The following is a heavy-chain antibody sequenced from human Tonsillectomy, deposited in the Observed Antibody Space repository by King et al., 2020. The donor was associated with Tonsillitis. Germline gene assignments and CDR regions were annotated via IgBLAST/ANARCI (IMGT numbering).Heavy chain of an antibody. CDR1: GFTSTTYS. CDR2: ISSGPSYI. CDR3: AGVCGDFAFDI. Sequence: VQLVESGGGLVKPGGSLRLSCAASGFTSTTYSMNWVRQAPGKGLEWVSSISSGPSYIYYADSVKGRFTISRDNAKNSLYLQLTSLRVEDTAVYFCAGVCGDFAFDIWGQGTMVTVSS. D-gene: IGHD4-17*01. J-gene: IGHJ3*02. V-gene: IGHV3-21*01.